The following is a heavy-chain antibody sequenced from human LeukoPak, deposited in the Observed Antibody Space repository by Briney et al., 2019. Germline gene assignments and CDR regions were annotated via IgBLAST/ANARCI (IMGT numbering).Heavy chain of an antibody. CDR1: GGSISSYY. V-gene: IGHV4-59*01. Sequence: SETLSLTCTVSGGSISSYYWSWIRQPPGKGLEWIGYIYYSGSTNYNPSLKSRVTISVDTSKNQFSLKLSSVTAADTAVYYCARGVYSYGYGIYFDYWGQGTLVTVSS. J-gene: IGHJ4*02. CDR3: ARGVYSYGYGIYFDY. CDR2: IYYSGST. D-gene: IGHD5-18*01.